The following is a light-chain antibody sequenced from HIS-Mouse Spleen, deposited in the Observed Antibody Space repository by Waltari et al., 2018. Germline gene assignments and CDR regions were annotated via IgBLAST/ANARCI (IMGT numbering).Light chain of an antibody. Sequence: DIQMTQSPSFLSASVGDRVTITCRASQSISSYLNWYQQKPGKAPKLLIYAASSLQSGVPSRFSGSGSGTDFTLTISSLQPEDCATYYCQCGYSTQTFGPGTKVDIK. CDR1: QSISSY. CDR2: AAS. CDR3: QCGYSTQT. J-gene: IGKJ3*01. V-gene: IGKV1-39*02.